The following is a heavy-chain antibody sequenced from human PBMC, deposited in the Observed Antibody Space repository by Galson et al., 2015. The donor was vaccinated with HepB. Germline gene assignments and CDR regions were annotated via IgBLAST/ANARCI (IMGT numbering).Heavy chain of an antibody. V-gene: IGHV1-2*02. D-gene: IGHD1-14*01. CDR1: GYSFTGYY. CDR2: INPNSGVT. CDR3: AKALQSYNWNHAGS. Sequence: SVKVSCKASGYSFTGYYMHWLRQAPGQGLEWMGWINPNSGVTNYAQKFQGRVTMTRDTSITTIYMEMTRLRSDDTAVYYCAKALQSYNWNHAGSWGQGTPDTVSS. J-gene: IGHJ4*02.